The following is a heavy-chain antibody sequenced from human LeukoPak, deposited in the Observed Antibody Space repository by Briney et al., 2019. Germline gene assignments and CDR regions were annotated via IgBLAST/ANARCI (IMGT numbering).Heavy chain of an antibody. J-gene: IGHJ3*02. Sequence: PGGSLRLSCAASGFTFSSYAMSWVRQAPGKGLEWVSAISGSGGSTYYADSVKGRFTISRDNAKNSLYLQMNSLRAEDTAVYYCARDQTEYYDTTKHWENAFDIWGQGTMVTVSS. V-gene: IGHV3-23*01. CDR2: ISGSGGST. CDR1: GFTFSSYA. D-gene: IGHD3-22*01. CDR3: ARDQTEYYDTTKHWENAFDI.